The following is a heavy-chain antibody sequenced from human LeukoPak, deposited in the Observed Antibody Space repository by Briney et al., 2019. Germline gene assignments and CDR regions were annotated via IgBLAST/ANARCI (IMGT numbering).Heavy chain of an antibody. CDR3: AREGSSGSYNY. CDR2: IYHSGSS. CDR1: GGAISGYY. D-gene: IGHD1-26*01. Sequence: SETLSLTCTVSGGAISGYYWSWIRQPPGKGLEWIGYIYHSGSSNYNPSLKSRVTISVDTSKNQFSLKLTSVPAADTAVYYCAREGSSGSYNYWGQGALVTVSS. J-gene: IGHJ4*02. V-gene: IGHV4-59*01.